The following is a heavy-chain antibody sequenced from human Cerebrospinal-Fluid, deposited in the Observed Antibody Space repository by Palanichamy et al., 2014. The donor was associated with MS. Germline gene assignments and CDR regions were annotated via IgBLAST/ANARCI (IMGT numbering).Heavy chain of an antibody. CDR3: VREGSLASYFDY. V-gene: IGHV3-7*01. Sequence: EVLLVESGGGLVQPGGSLRLSCTASGFTFSSYWMTWVRQAPGKGLEWVANIKEDGTEKHYAGSVKGRFTISRDNANDSLHLQMNGLRVEDTAVYYCVREGSLASYFDYWGQGTLVTVSS. CDR1: GFTFSSYW. J-gene: IGHJ4*02. CDR2: IKEDGTEK. D-gene: IGHD3-10*01.